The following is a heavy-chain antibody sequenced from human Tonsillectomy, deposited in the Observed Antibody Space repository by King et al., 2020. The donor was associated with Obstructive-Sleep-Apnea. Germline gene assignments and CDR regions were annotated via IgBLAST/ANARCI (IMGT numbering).Heavy chain of an antibody. Sequence: QLQESGPGLVKPPETLSLTCTVSGGSISSYYWNWIRQPPGKGLEWIGYIYYSGSTNYNPSLKSRVNISIDTSKNQFSLRLSSVTAADTAVYYCARDQGYVGSGSYRDNWFDPWGQGTLVTVSS. D-gene: IGHD3-10*01. V-gene: IGHV4-59*01. CDR1: GGSISSYY. CDR3: ARDQGYVGSGSYRDNWFDP. J-gene: IGHJ5*02. CDR2: IYYSGST.